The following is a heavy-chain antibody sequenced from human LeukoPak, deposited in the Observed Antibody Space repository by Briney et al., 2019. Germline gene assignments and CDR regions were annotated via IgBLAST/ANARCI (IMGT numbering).Heavy chain of an antibody. CDR3: ARDGGYCSGGSCSRGAFDI. CDR2: INPSNGYT. CDR1: GYTFTDYY. V-gene: IGHV1-46*01. J-gene: IGHJ3*02. Sequence: GASVKVSCKASGYTFTDYYMHWVRQAPGQGLEWMGIINPSNGYTTYAQKFQGRVTMTRDMSTSTAYMEMSSLRSEDTAVYYCARDGGYCSGGSCSRGAFDIWGQGTMVTVSS. D-gene: IGHD2-15*01.